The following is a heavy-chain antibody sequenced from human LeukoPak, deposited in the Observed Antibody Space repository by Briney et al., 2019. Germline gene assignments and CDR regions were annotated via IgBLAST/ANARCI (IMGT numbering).Heavy chain of an antibody. J-gene: IGHJ3*02. Sequence: PSETLSLTCTVSGGSISSGSYYWSWIRQPAGKGLEWIGRIYTSGSTNYNPSLKSRVTISVDTSKNQFSLNLSSVTVADTALYFCARARRDITGTTIVFDIWGQGTMVTVSS. D-gene: IGHD1-7*01. CDR1: GGSISSGSYY. CDR3: ARARRDITGTTIVFDI. CDR2: IYTSGST. V-gene: IGHV4-61*02.